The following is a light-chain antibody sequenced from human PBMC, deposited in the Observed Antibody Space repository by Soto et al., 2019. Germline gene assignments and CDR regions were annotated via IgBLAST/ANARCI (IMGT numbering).Light chain of an antibody. J-gene: IGKJ2*01. CDR3: QQYNNWPPYS. CDR2: SAS. CDR1: QSVGTT. V-gene: IGKV3-15*01. Sequence: IVMTQSPATLSVSPGESATLSCRASQSVGTTLAWYQQTPGQAPRVLIHSASTRATGIPARFSGSGSDTEFTLTISGLQSEDFAIYYCQQYNNWPPYSFGQGTKLENK.